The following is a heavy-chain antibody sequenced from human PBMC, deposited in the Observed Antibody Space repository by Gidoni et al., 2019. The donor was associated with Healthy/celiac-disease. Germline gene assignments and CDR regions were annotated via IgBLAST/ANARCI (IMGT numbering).Heavy chain of an antibody. J-gene: IGHJ4*02. CDR3: ARGPKPHLGRFDY. Sequence: GGTNYAQKFQGRVTMTRDTSISTAYMELSRLRSDDTAVYYCARGPKPHLGRFDYWGQGTLVTVSS. CDR2: GGT. V-gene: IGHV1-2*02. D-gene: IGHD7-27*01.